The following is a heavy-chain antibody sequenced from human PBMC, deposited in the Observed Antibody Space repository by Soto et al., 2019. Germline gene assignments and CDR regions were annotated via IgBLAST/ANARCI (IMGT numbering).Heavy chain of an antibody. Sequence: QVQLEESGGGVVQPGRSLRLSCAASGFTFSSYGMHWVRQAPGKGLEWVAVIWYDGSNKYYADSVKGRFTISRDNSKNALYLQMNSLVAEDTAVYYCARIPQIAVAGTRFGYFDLLGRGTLVTVSS. J-gene: IGHJ2*01. V-gene: IGHV3-33*01. CDR1: GFTFSSYG. D-gene: IGHD6-19*01. CDR2: IWYDGSNK. CDR3: ARIPQIAVAGTRFGYFDL.